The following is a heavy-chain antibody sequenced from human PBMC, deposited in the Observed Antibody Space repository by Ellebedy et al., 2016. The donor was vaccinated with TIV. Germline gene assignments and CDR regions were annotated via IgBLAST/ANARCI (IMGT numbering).Heavy chain of an antibody. Sequence: MPSETLSLTCTASGASVSSYYWSWIRQSPGKGLEWIGYIIPSGSTHYNPSLKSRVTMSRDPSKNSFSLPLASVTATDTAIYYCAKIVSGGASFDPWGQGILVTVSS. CDR3: AKIVSGGASFDP. CDR2: IIPSGST. J-gene: IGHJ5*02. V-gene: IGHV4-59*02. D-gene: IGHD3-10*01. CDR1: GASVSSYY.